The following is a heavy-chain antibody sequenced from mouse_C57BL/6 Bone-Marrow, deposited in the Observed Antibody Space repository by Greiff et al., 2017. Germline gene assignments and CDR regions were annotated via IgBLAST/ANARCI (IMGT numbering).Heavy chain of an antibody. CDR1: GYTFTSYW. Sequence: VQLQQPGAELVKPGASVKMSCKASGYTFTSYWITWVKQRPGQGLEWIGDIYPGSGSTNYNEKFKSKATLTVDTSSSTAYMQLSSLTSEDSAVYYCARWGITTVVEAMDYWGQGTSVTVSS. CDR3: ARWGITTVVEAMDY. CDR2: IYPGSGST. J-gene: IGHJ4*01. D-gene: IGHD1-1*01. V-gene: IGHV1-55*01.